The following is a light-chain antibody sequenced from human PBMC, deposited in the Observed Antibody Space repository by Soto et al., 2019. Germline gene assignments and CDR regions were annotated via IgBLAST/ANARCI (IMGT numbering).Light chain of an antibody. Sequence: EIVLTQSPGTLSLSPGERATLSCRASQSVSSSYLAWYQQKPGQAPRLLIYGASSRATGIPDRFSGSGSGTDFTLTIRRLEPEDFAVYYCQQYDSSPLTFGPGTKVDIK. CDR3: QQYDSSPLT. V-gene: IGKV3-20*01. CDR2: GAS. CDR1: QSVSSSY. J-gene: IGKJ3*01.